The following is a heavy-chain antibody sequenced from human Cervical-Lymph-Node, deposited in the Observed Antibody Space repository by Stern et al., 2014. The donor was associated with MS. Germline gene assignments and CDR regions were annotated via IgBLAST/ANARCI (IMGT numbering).Heavy chain of an antibody. Sequence: VQLVESESQVRKPGASVKVSCQASGYTFISYDIFWVRQATGQGLEWMGWMNRNNANTGHAQKFQGRVTMTRNISISTAYMELSSLRSDDTAVYYCVRGGFSYGYGLDAWGQGTAVIVSS. CDR1: GYTFISYD. D-gene: IGHD5-18*01. CDR3: VRGGFSYGYGLDA. V-gene: IGHV1-8*01. J-gene: IGHJ6*02. CDR2: MNRNNANT.